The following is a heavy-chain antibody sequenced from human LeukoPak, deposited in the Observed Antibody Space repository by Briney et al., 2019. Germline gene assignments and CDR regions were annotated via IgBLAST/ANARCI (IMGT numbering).Heavy chain of an antibody. CDR3: ARGTIAAAGSNWFDP. D-gene: IGHD6-13*01. CDR2: ISAYNGNT. CDR1: GYSFTSYG. V-gene: IGHV1-18*04. J-gene: IGHJ5*02. Sequence: ASVKVSCKASGYSFTSYGISWVRQAPGQGLDWMGWISAYNGNTNYAQKLQGRVTMTTDTSTSTAYMELRSLRSDDTAVYYCARGTIAAAGSNWFDPWGQGTLVTVSS.